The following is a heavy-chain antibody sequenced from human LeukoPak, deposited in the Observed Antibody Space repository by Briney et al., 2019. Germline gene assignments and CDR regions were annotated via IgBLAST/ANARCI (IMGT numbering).Heavy chain of an antibody. V-gene: IGHV3-30*18. CDR3: AKDPGYYGSGTYPTLFDY. J-gene: IGHJ4*02. D-gene: IGHD3-10*01. CDR1: GFTFSSYG. Sequence: PGGSLRLSCAASGFTFSSYGMHWVRQAPGKGLEWVAVISYDGSNKYYADSVKGRFTISRDNSKNTLYLQMNSLRAEDTAVYYCAKDPGYYGSGTYPTLFDYWGQGTLVTVSS. CDR2: ISYDGSNK.